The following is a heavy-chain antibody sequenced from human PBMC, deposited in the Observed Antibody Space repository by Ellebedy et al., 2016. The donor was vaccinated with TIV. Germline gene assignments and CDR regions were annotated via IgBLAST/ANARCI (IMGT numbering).Heavy chain of an antibody. Sequence: AGSLRLSXAASGFAFHTFAMAWVRQAPGKGLEWVSFISASGADTDYADSVKGRLTVSRDNSNNILFLQMNTLAADDTAVYYCAKEDRSYYGSGSLDSWGQGTVVTVSS. CDR3: AKEDRSYYGSGSLDS. J-gene: IGHJ5*01. CDR1: GFAFHTFA. CDR2: ISASGADT. D-gene: IGHD3-10*01. V-gene: IGHV3-23*01.